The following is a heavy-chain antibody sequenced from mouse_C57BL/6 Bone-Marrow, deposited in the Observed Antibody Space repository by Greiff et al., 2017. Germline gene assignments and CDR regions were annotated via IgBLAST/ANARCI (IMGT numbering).Heavy chain of an antibody. Sequence: QVQLQQSGAELARPGASVKMSCKASGYTFTSYTMHWVKQRPGQGLAWIGYINPSSGYTKYNQKFKDKATLTADKSSSTAYMQLSSLTAEDSAVYYCARFITTVAYWGQGTLVTVSA. J-gene: IGHJ3*01. CDR2: INPSSGYT. CDR3: ARFITTVAY. D-gene: IGHD1-1*01. V-gene: IGHV1-4*01. CDR1: GYTFTSYT.